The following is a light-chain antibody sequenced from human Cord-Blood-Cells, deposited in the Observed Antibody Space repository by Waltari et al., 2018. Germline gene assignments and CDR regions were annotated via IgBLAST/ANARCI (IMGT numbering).Light chain of an antibody. CDR2: GNS. CDR3: QSYDSSLSGRV. Sequence: QSVLTQPPSVSGAPGQRVTISCTGSSSNIGAGSVVHWYQQLPGTAPKLLIYGNSNRPSGVPDRFSGSKSGTSASLAITGLQAEDEADYYCQSYDSSLSGRVFGTGTKVTVL. V-gene: IGLV1-40*01. CDR1: SSNIGAGSV. J-gene: IGLJ1*01.